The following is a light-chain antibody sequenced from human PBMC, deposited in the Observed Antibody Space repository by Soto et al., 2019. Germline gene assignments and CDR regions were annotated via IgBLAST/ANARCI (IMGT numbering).Light chain of an antibody. J-gene: IGKJ1*01. CDR2: DAS. CDR1: QSISSW. Sequence: DIQMTQSPSTLSASVGDRVTITCRASQSISSWLAWYQQKPGKAPKLLIYDASSLESGVPSRFSGSGSGTEFTLTISSLQPEDSAIYFCQQAHTLPWTFGQGTKVDIK. CDR3: QQAHTLPWT. V-gene: IGKV1-5*01.